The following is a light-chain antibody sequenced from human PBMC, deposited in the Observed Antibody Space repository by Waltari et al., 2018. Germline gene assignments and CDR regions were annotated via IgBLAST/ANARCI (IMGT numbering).Light chain of an antibody. V-gene: IGKV1-5*03. CDR2: KAS. Sequence: DMQKNQSPSTMSASVGDRVTITCRASQSVLTWLAWYQQKPGEAPKLLISKASTLESGVPSRFSGSGSGTEFTLTISSLQPDDFATYYCQQYNSFSPWTFGQGTRV. CDR1: QSVLTW. J-gene: IGKJ1*01. CDR3: QQYNSFSPWT.